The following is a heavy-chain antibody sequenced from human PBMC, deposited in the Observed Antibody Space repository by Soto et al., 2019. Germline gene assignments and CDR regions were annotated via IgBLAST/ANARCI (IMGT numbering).Heavy chain of an antibody. CDR2: INPNNGDT. Sequence: ASVKVSCKASGYTFTGYYIHWVRQAPGQGLEWMGWINPNNGDTNFAQKFQGRVTMTRDTSTSTAYMELSSLRFDDTAVYYCARHSGYDYVFDYWGQGTLVTVSS. D-gene: IGHD5-12*01. V-gene: IGHV1-2*02. J-gene: IGHJ4*02. CDR3: ARHSGYDYVFDY. CDR1: GYTFTGYY.